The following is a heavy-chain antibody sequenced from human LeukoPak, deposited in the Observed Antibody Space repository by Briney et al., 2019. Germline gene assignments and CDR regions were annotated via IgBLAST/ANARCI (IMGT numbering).Heavy chain of an antibody. V-gene: IGHV3-23*01. CDR2: ITRGGSP. J-gene: IGHJ4*02. CDR1: GFPFSETA. CDR3: AKEHLKYANDNRGSFDY. D-gene: IGHD3-22*01. Sequence: TGGSLRLSCVASGFPFSETAMTWVRQAPGKGLEWLSVITRGGSPYYADSVKGRFTISRDNARNTVYLQLNSLRNEDTALYYCAKEHLKYANDNRGSFDYWGQGTLVTASS.